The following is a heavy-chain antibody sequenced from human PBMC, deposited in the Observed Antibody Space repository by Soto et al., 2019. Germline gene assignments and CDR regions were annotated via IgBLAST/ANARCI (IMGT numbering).Heavy chain of an antibody. D-gene: IGHD1-1*01. Sequence: QVQLAQSGTEVKKPGSSVKVSCKASGGTFRNYPINWVRQAPGQGLEWMGSIFPLTDIPDYAQKFQARLTLRADKSTSTAYMELSGLTSDDTAMYFCARSTLVVLNYFESWGQGTLVTVSS. CDR1: GGTFRNYP. CDR3: ARSTLVVLNYFES. J-gene: IGHJ4*02. V-gene: IGHV1-69*02. CDR2: IFPLTDIP.